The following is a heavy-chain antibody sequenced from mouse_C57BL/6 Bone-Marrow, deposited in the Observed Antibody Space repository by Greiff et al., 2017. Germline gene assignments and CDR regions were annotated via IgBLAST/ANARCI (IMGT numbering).Heavy chain of an antibody. CDR3: TTDYSILWFAY. D-gene: IGHD2-5*01. V-gene: IGHV14-1*01. Sequence: VQLQQSGAELVRPGASVKLSCTASGFNIKDYYMHWVKQRPEQGLEWIGRIDPEDGDTEYAPKFQGKGTMTADTSSNTAYLQLSSLTSEDTAVYYCTTDYSILWFAYWGQGTLVTVSA. CDR1: GFNIKDYY. J-gene: IGHJ3*01. CDR2: IDPEDGDT.